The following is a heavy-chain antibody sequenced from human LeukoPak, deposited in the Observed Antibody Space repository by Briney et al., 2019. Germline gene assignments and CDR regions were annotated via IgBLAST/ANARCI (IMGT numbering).Heavy chain of an antibody. CDR1: GFTFSSYA. J-gene: IGHJ4*02. D-gene: IGHD3-9*01. CDR2: ISYDGSNK. V-gene: IGHV3-30-3*01. Sequence: QPGGSLRLSCAASGFTFSSYAMHCVRQAPGKGLEWVAVISYDGSNKYYADSVKGRFTISRDNSKNTLYLQMNSLRAEDTAVYYCASDTYYDILTGPYPFDYWGQGTLVTVSS. CDR3: ASDTYYDILTGPYPFDY.